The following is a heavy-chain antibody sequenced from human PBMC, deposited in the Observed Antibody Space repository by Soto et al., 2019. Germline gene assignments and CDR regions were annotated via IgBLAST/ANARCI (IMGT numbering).Heavy chain of an antibody. CDR2: ISAYNGNT. J-gene: IGHJ4*02. CDR1: GYTFTSYG. V-gene: IGHV1-18*01. CDR3: ARFVGYHSIWGSYRYSGPVDY. D-gene: IGHD3-16*02. Sequence: ASVKVSCKASGYTFTSYGISWVRQAPGQGLEWMGWISAYNGNTNYAQKLQGRVTMTTDTSTSTAYMELRSLRSDDTAVYYCARFVGYHSIWGSYRYSGPVDYWGQGTLVTVSS.